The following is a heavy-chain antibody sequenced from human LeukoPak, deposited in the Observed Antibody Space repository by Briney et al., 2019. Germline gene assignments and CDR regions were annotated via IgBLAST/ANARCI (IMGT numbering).Heavy chain of an antibody. CDR1: GFTVRTNN. D-gene: IGHD3-10*01. CDR2: SYSGVST. CDR3: ARYPRGGSYFDY. J-gene: IGHJ4*02. V-gene: IGHV3-53*04. Sequence: GGSLRLSCAPSGFTVRTNNMSWAPQAPGRGLGWVSVSYSGVSTYYADSVKGRFTISRHNSKNTLYLQMNSLRAEDTAVYYCARYPRGGSYFDYWGQGTLVTVSS.